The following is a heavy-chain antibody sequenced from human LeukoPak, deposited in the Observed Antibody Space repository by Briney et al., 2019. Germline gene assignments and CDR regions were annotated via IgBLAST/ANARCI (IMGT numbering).Heavy chain of an antibody. CDR2: IRSKAYGGTT. V-gene: IGHV3-49*04. CDR3: TRGAVATIIFYYYYYMDV. Sequence: PGRSLRLSCTASGFTFGDYAMSWVRQAPGKGPVWVGFIRSKAYGGTTEYAASVKGKFTISRDDSKSIAYLQMNSLKTEDTAVYYCTRGAVATIIFYYYYYMDVWGKGTTVTISS. CDR1: GFTFGDYA. D-gene: IGHD5-12*01. J-gene: IGHJ6*03.